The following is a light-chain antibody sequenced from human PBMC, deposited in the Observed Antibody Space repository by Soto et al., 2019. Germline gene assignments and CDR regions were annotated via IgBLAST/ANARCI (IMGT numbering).Light chain of an antibody. CDR1: XXXIRAGYD. Sequence: QSVLTQPPSVSXAXXXRXXXXXXXXXXXIRAGYDVHWYQQLPGTAPKLLIYGNSNRPSGVPDRFSGSKSGTSASLAITGLQAEDEADYYCQSYDSSLSVVFGGGTKLTVL. V-gene: IGLV1-40*01. CDR3: QSYDSSLSVV. CDR2: GNS. J-gene: IGLJ2*01.